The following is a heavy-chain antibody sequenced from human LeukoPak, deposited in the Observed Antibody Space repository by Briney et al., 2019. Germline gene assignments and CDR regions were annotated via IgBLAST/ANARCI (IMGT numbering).Heavy chain of an antibody. D-gene: IGHD4-17*01. CDR2: IKSKTDGGTT. CDR1: GFTFSTYE. CDR3: TTRVMTTVTTEIDY. V-gene: IGHV3-15*01. Sequence: GGSLRLSCAASGFTFSTYEMNWVRQAPGKGLEWVGRIKSKTDGGTTGYAAPVKGRFTISRDDSKNTLYLQMNSLKTEDTAVYYCTTRVMTTVTTEIDYWGQGTLVTVSS. J-gene: IGHJ4*02.